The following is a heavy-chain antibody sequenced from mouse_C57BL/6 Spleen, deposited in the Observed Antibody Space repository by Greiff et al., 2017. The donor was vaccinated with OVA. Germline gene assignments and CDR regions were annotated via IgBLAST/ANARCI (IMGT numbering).Heavy chain of an antibody. CDR2: ISDGGSYT. Sequence: EVQLVESGGGLVKPGGSLKLSCAASGFTFSSYAMSWVRQTPEKRLEWVATISDGGSYTYYPDNVKGRFTISRDNAKNNLYLQMSHLKSEDTAMYYGARERGTTTTVVAPMDYWGQGTSVTVSS. D-gene: IGHD1-1*01. V-gene: IGHV5-4*01. J-gene: IGHJ4*01. CDR3: ARERGTTTTVVAPMDY. CDR1: GFTFSSYA.